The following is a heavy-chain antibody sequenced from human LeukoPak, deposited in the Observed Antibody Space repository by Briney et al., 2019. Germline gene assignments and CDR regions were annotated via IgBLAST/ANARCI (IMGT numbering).Heavy chain of an antibody. CDR2: INHSGST. CDR1: GGSFSGYY. J-gene: IGHJ4*02. Sequence: PSETLSLTCAVYGGSFSGYYWSWIRQPPGKGLEWIGEINHSGSTNYNPPLKSRVTISVDTSKNQFSLKLRSVTAADTAVYYCARGADIVVVAYYSAFDYWGQGTLVTVSS. CDR3: ARGADIVVVAYYSAFDY. V-gene: IGHV4-34*01. D-gene: IGHD2-21*01.